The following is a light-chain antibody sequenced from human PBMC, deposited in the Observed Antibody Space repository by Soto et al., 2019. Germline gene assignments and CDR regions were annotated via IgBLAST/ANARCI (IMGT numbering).Light chain of an antibody. V-gene: IGLV2-14*03. CDR3: SSYTTSSTWV. Sequence: QSALTQPASVSGSPGQSITISCTGTSSDVGGYSYVSWYQQHPGKAPKLMIYDVSNRPSGVSNRFSGSKSGNTASLTISGLQAEDEAVYYCSSYTTSSTWVLGGGTKVTVL. CDR2: DVS. J-gene: IGLJ3*02. CDR1: SSDVGGYSY.